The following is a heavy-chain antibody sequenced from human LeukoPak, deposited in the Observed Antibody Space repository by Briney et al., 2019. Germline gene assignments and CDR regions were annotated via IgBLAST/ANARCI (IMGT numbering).Heavy chain of an antibody. CDR3: ARDRLWFGELLPFDY. V-gene: IGHV3-48*03. D-gene: IGHD3-10*01. J-gene: IGHJ4*02. Sequence: GGSLRLSCAPSGFSFSSYEMNWVRQAPRKGLEWDSYISSSGSTIYYADSVKGRFTISRDNAKNSLYLQMNSLRAEDTAVYYCARDRLWFGELLPFDYWGQGTLVTVSS. CDR1: GFSFSSYE. CDR2: ISSSGSTI.